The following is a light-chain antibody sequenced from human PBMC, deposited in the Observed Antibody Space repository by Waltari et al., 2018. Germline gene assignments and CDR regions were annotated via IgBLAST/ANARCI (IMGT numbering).Light chain of an antibody. V-gene: IGLV3-25*03. Sequence: SSDLTQSPSVSVSPGQTARITCSGDALPDQYAFWYQQKPGQDPVLVIYKDIERPSGLPQRFSGSSSGTTVTLTISGVQAEDEADYSCQSADRSGSLFGGGTKLTVL. J-gene: IGLJ2*01. CDR1: ALPDQY. CDR2: KDI. CDR3: QSADRSGSL.